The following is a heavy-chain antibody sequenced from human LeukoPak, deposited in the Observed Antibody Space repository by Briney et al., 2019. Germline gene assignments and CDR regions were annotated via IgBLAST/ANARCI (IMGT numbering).Heavy chain of an antibody. V-gene: IGHV6-1*01. CDR3: ASASGEYCSGGSCYSHFPGMDV. D-gene: IGHD2-15*01. CDR2: TYYRSKWYN. J-gene: IGHJ6*02. Sequence: SQTLSLTCAISGDSVSSNSAAWNWIRQSPSRGLEWLGRTYYRSKWYNDYAVSVKSRITINPDTSKNQFSLQLNSVTPEDTAVYYCASASGEYCSGGSCYSHFPGMDVWGQGTTVTVSS. CDR1: GDSVSSNSAA.